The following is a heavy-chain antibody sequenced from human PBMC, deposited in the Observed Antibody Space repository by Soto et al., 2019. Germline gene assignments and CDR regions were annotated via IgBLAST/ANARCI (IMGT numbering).Heavy chain of an antibody. J-gene: IGHJ4*02. CDR2: IYYSGST. D-gene: IGHD3-22*01. CDR1: GGSISSGDYY. CDR3: ASYDSTKEYFDY. Sequence: PSETLSLTCTVSGGSISSGDYYWSWIRQPPGKGLEWIGYIYYSGSTYYNPSLKSRVTISVDTSKNQFSLKLSSVTAADTAVYYCASYDSTKEYFDYWGQGTLVTVSS. V-gene: IGHV4-30-4*01.